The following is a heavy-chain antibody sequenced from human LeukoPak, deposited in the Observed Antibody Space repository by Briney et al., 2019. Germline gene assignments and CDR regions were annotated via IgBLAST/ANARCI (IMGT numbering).Heavy chain of an antibody. CDR1: GFTFNNYW. CDR2: IKQDGSVK. J-gene: IGHJ5*01. V-gene: IGHV3-7*01. CDR3: VRTSRSSSTDS. Sequence: GGSLRLSCAASGFTFNNYWMSWVRQAPGKGLERVANIKQDGSVKNYVDYMEGRFTISRDNAKNSLYLQMNGLRAEDTAVYYCVRTSRSSSTDSWGQGTLVTVSS. D-gene: IGHD6-6*01.